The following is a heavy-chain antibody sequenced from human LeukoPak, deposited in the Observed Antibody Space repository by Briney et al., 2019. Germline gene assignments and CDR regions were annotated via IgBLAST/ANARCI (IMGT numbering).Heavy chain of an antibody. CDR3: ARDFSVGYSSGY. D-gene: IGHD6-19*01. CDR1: GYTFTSYG. V-gene: IGHV1-18*01. Sequence: ASVKVYCKASGYTFTSYGISWVRQAPGQGLEWMGWISAYNGNTNYAQKLQGRVTMTTDTSTSTAYMELRSLRSDDTAVYYCARDFSVGYSSGYWGQGTLVTVSS. CDR2: ISAYNGNT. J-gene: IGHJ4*02.